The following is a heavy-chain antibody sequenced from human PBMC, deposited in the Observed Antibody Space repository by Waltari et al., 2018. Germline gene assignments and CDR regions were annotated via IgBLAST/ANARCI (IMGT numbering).Heavy chain of an antibody. D-gene: IGHD3-3*01. CDR2: ISYDGSNK. CDR3: ARDFGFWSGYFSDDYPDAFDI. CDR1: GFTFSSYA. Sequence: QVQLVESGGGVVQPGRSLRLSCAASGFTFSSYAMHWVRQAPGQGLEWVAVISYDGSNKYYADSVKGRFTISRDNSKNTLYLQMNSLRAEDTAVYYCARDFGFWSGYFSDDYPDAFDIWGQGTMVTVSS. J-gene: IGHJ3*02. V-gene: IGHV3-30*01.